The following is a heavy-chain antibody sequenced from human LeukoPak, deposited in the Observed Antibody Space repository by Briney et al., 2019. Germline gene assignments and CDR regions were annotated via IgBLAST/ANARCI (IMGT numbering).Heavy chain of an antibody. CDR1: GFTFSDYY. V-gene: IGHV3-11*04. J-gene: IGHJ4*02. D-gene: IGHD5-18*01. Sequence: GSLRLSCAASGFTFSDYYMSWIRQAPGKGLEWVSYISSSGSTIYYADSVKGRFTISRDNAKNSLYLQMNSLRAEDTAVYYCAKDGRGIQLWHFYFDYWGQGTLVTVSS. CDR2: ISSSGSTI. CDR3: AKDGRGIQLWHFYFDY.